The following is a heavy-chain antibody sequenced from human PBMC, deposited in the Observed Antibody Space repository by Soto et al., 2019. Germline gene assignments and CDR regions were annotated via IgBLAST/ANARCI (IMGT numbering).Heavy chain of an antibody. CDR3: ARGGGRKLVLKHSYYGMDV. CDR2: INPSGGST. J-gene: IGHJ6*02. V-gene: IGHV1-46*01. D-gene: IGHD6-13*01. CDR1: GYTFTSYY. Sequence: ASVKVSCKASGYTFTSYYMHWVRQAPGQWLEWMGIINPSGGSTSYAQKFQGRVTMTRDTSTSTVYMELSSLRSEDTAVYYCARGGGRKLVLKHSYYGMDVWGQGTRVTV.